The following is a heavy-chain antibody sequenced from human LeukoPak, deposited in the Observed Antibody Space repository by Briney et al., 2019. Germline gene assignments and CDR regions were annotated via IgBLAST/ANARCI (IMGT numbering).Heavy chain of an antibody. J-gene: IGHJ3*02. V-gene: IGHV4-34*01. D-gene: IGHD6-13*01. CDR3: ARDINAAGTGEDTFDI. CDR1: GGSFSGYY. Sequence: PSETLSLTCAVYGGSFSGYYWSWIRQPPGKGLEWIGEINHSGSTSYNPSLKSRVTISVHTSKTQFSLRLSSVTAADTAVYYCARDINAAGTGEDTFDIWGQGTMVTVSS. CDR2: INHSGST.